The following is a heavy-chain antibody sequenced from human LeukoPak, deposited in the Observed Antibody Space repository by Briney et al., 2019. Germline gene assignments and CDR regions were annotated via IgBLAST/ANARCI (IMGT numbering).Heavy chain of an antibody. J-gene: IGHJ4*02. Sequence: TSETLSLTCSVSGGSISLSYYCWGRIRQPPGKALEWIGSVYYSGTTTYNPSLKRRVTISVDMTKNHFSLRLSSATAADTAMYYCARGTLYSGWSYYFDYWGQGSQVTVSS. CDR2: VYYSGTT. D-gene: IGHD6-19*01. V-gene: IGHV4-39*07. CDR3: ARGTLYSGWSYYFDY. CDR1: GGSISLSYYC.